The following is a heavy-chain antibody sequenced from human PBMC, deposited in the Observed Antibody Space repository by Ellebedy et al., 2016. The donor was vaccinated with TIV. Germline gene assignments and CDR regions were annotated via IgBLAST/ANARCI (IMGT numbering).Heavy chain of an antibody. Sequence: AASVKVSCKASGYTFTSYGITWVRQAPGQGLEWMGWINTYNGDTTYAQMLQGRVTMTTDTSTSTAYMELRSLRSDDTAVYYCARGNSGWGYYMDVWGKGTTVTVSS. V-gene: IGHV1-18*01. J-gene: IGHJ6*03. CDR2: INTYNGDT. CDR3: ARGNSGWGYYMDV. D-gene: IGHD3-16*01. CDR1: GYTFTSYG.